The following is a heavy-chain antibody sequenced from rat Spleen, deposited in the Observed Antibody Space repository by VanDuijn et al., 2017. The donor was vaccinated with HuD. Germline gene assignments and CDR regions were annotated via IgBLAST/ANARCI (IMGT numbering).Heavy chain of an antibody. CDR3: ARHGYNSYFDF. V-gene: IGHV5-29*01. CDR1: GFTFSDYY. D-gene: IGHD1-9*01. Sequence: EVQLVESDGGLVQPGRSLKLSCAASGFTFSDYYMAWVRQAPTKGLEWVATISSDGGRNFYRDSVKGRFTISRDNAKSSLYLQMDSLRSGDTANYYWARHGYNSYFDFRGQGVMVTVSS. CDR2: ISSDGGRN. J-gene: IGHJ2*01.